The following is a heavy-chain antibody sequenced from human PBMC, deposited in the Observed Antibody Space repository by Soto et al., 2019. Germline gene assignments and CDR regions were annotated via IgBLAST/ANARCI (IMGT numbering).Heavy chain of an antibody. J-gene: IGHJ6*02. CDR1: GFTVSSNY. CDR2: IYSGGST. V-gene: IGHV3-53*01. D-gene: IGHD6-19*01. Sequence: GSLRLSCAASGFTVSSNYMSWVRQAPGKXLEWVSVIYSGGSTYYADSVKGRFTISRDNSKNTLYLQMNSLRAEDTAVYYCARGGAYSSGWYGGYYYGMDVWGQGTTVTVSS. CDR3: ARGGAYSSGWYGGYYYGMDV.